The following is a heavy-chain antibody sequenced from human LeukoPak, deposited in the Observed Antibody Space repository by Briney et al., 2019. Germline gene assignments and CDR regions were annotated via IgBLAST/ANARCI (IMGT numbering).Heavy chain of an antibody. J-gene: IGHJ3*02. V-gene: IGHV4-34*01. CDR2: INHSGST. CDR3: ARDHSSGGDAFDI. D-gene: IGHD6-19*01. CDR1: GGSFSGYY. Sequence: SETLSLTCAVYGGSFSGYYWSWIRQPPGKGLEWIGEINHSGSTNYNPSLKSRVTISVDTSKNQFSLKLSSVTAADTAVYYCARDHSSGGDAFDIWGQGTMVTVSS.